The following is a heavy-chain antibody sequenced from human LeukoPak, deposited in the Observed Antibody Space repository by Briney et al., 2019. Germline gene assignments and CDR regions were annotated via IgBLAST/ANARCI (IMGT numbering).Heavy chain of an antibody. J-gene: IGHJ3*02. V-gene: IGHV4-31*03. Sequence: PSETLSLTCTVSGGSISIGGYYWSWMRQHPGKGLEWIGYIYYNGNTYYNPSLKSRLTISGDTSENQFSLKLSSVTAADTAVYYCVRNFDSYNAFDIWGQGTMVTGSS. CDR1: GGSISIGGYY. CDR2: IYYNGNT. D-gene: IGHD3-22*01. CDR3: VRNFDSYNAFDI.